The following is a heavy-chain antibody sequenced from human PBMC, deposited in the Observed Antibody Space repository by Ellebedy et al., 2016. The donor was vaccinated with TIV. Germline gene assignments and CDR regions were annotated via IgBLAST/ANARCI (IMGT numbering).Heavy chain of an antibody. V-gene: IGHV2-70*11. J-gene: IGHJ6*02. CDR2: IDWDGHK. D-gene: IGHD3-16*01. Sequence: TLSLTCTVSGGSISGYYWSWIRQPPGKALEWLARIDWDGHKYYSKSLKTRLTISKDTSKNQVVLTMTNMDPVDTGTYYCARAVPHRSNADTHYGMDVWGQGTTVTVSS. CDR3: ARAVPHRSNADTHYGMDV. CDR1: GGSISGYY.